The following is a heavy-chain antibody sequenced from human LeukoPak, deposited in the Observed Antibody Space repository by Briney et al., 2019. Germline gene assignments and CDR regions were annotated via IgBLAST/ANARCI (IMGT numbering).Heavy chain of an antibody. D-gene: IGHD3-3*01. CDR1: GFTFSSYW. J-gene: IGHJ6*03. V-gene: IGHV3-7*01. Sequence: GGSLRLSCAASGFTFSSYWMSWVRQAPGKGLEWVANIKQDGSEKYYVDSVKGRFTISRDNAKNSLYLQMNSLRAEDTAVYYCARVVYDDFWSGPSYYYMDVWGKGTTATVSS. CDR2: IKQDGSEK. CDR3: ARVVYDDFWSGPSYYYMDV.